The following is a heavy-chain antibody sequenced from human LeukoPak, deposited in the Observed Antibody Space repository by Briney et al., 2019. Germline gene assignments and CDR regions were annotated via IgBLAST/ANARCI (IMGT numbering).Heavy chain of an antibody. CDR2: ISGTGSSR. J-gene: IGHJ5*02. Sequence: GGSLRLSCAASGFTFRTYAMSWVRQAPGKGLEWVSDISGTGSSRFYADSVKGRFTISSDSSKNTVYLQINSLRADDTAMYFCANFYYYGSGTYEGAWGQGTLVTVSS. D-gene: IGHD3-10*01. V-gene: IGHV3-23*01. CDR1: GFTFRTYA. CDR3: ANFYYYGSGTYEGA.